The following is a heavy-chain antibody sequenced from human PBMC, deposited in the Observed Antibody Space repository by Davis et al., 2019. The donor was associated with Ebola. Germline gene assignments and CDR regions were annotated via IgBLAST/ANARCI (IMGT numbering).Heavy chain of an antibody. CDR2: ISSSGSTI. D-gene: IGHD3-9*01. J-gene: IGHJ4*02. CDR1: GFTFSSYE. Sequence: GESLKISCAASGFTFSSYEMNWVRQAPGKGLEWVSYISSSGSTIYYADSVKGRFTISRDNAKNSLYLQMNSLRAEDTAVYYCARDKGLRYFDWLLDPFDYWGQGTLVTVSS. CDR3: ARDKGLRYFDWLLDPFDY. V-gene: IGHV3-48*03.